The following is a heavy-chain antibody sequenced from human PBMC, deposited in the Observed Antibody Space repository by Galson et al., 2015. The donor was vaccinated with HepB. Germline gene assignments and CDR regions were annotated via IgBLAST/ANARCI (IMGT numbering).Heavy chain of an antibody. Sequence: QSGAEVKKPGESLKISCKGSGYSFTSYWIGWVRQMPGKGLEWMGIIYPGDSDTRYSPSFQGQVTISADKSISTAYLQWSSLKASDTAMYYCARHGKIAAAGFYYYGMDVWGQGTTVTVSS. CDR2: IYPGDSDT. J-gene: IGHJ6*02. D-gene: IGHD6-13*01. CDR3: ARHGKIAAAGFYYYGMDV. CDR1: GYSFTSYW. V-gene: IGHV5-51*01.